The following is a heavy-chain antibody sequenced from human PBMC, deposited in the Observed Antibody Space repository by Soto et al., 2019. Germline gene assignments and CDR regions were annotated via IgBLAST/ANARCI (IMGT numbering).Heavy chain of an antibody. D-gene: IGHD2-15*01. CDR2: INAGNGNT. V-gene: IGHV1-3*01. J-gene: IGHJ6*02. CDR3: ARDTSSLLFRYYYGMDV. CDR1: GYTFASYA. Sequence: ASVKVSCKASGYTFASYAMHWVRQAPGQRLEWMGWINAGNGNTKYSQKFQGRVTITRDTSASTAYMELSSLRSEDTAVYYCARDTSSLLFRYYYGMDVWGQGTTVTVSS.